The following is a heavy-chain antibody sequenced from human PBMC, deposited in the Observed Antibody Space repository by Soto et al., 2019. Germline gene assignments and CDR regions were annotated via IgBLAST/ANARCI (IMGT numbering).Heavy chain of an antibody. D-gene: IGHD7-27*01. CDR1: GYTFTSYY. CDR3: ARAGRRDGYYYYGMDV. CDR2: INPSGGST. V-gene: IGHV1-46*01. J-gene: IGHJ6*02. Sequence: ASVKVSCKASGYTFTSYYMHWVRQAPGQGLEWMGIINPSGGSTSYAQKFQGRVTMTRDTSTSTVYMELSSLRSEDTAVYYCARAGRRDGYYYYGMDVWGQGTTVTVS.